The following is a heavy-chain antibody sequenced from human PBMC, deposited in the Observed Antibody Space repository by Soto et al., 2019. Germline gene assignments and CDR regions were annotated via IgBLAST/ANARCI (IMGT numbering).Heavy chain of an antibody. CDR2: IDWDDDK. Sequence: SGPTLVNPTQTLTLTCTFSGFSLSTSGMCVSWIRQPPGKALEWLALIDWDDDKYYSTSLKTRLTISKDTSKNQVVLTMTNMDPVDTATYYCTRGVGDLLWKARPYYFDYWGQGTLVTVSS. CDR1: GFSLSTSGMC. J-gene: IGHJ4*02. CDR3: TRGVGDLLWKARPYYFDY. V-gene: IGHV2-70*01. D-gene: IGHD3-10*01.